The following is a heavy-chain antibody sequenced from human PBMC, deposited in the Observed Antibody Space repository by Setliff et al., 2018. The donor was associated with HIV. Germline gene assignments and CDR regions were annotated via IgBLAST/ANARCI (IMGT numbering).Heavy chain of an antibody. CDR3: ARADSRRGAGYQYMDV. V-gene: IGHV4-38-2*01. Sequence: LSLTCAVSGYPIIEAYYWLWIRQSPTKGLEYIGIIFRGVTTYHNPSLRSRVALSMDTSKNQFSLRLSSVTAADTAIYYCARADSRRGAGYQYMDVWGKGTTVTVSS. D-gene: IGHD4-4*01. J-gene: IGHJ6*03. CDR1: GYPIIEAYY. CDR2: IFRGVTT.